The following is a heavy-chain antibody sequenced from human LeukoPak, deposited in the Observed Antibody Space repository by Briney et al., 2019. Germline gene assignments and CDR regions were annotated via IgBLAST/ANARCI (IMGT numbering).Heavy chain of an antibody. V-gene: IGHV3-30*04. Sequence: GGPLRLSVGASGFTFSSYAMHGFRQSPGRGRNGWAVILHEAGNKYYADSVKGRFTISSDNSKNTLYLQMNSLRAADTAVYYCARRLATTIIAPYFDHWGQGTLVTVSS. D-gene: IGHD3-22*01. J-gene: IGHJ4*02. CDR2: ILHEAGNK. CDR3: ARRLATTIIAPYFDH. CDR1: GFTFSSYA.